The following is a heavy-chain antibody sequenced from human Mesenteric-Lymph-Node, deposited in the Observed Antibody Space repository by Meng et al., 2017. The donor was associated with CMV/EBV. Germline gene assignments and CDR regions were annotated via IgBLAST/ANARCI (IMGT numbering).Heavy chain of an antibody. V-gene: IGHV3-11*01. D-gene: IGHD6-19*01. CDR1: GFTVSSNY. J-gene: IGHJ5*02. CDR2: ISSSGSTI. CDR3: ARDVGGEAGTWFDP. Sequence: GESLKISCAASGFTVSSNYMSWVRQAPGKGLEWVSYISSSGSTIYYADSVKGRFTISRDNAKNSLYLQMNSLRAEDTAVYYCARDVGGEAGTWFDPWGQGTLVTVSS.